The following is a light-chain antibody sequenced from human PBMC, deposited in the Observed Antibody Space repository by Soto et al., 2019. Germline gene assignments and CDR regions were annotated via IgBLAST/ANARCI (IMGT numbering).Light chain of an antibody. V-gene: IGKV4-1*01. J-gene: IGKJ1*01. CDR1: QSLLYSSKNKNY. CDR2: WAS. Sequence: DIVMTQSPDSLAVSLGERATINCKSSQSLLYSSKNKNYLAWYQQKPGQPPNLLIYWASTRESGVPDRLSGSGSGTEFTLTISSLQAEDVAVYYCQQYYSTPRTFGQGTKVEIK. CDR3: QQYYSTPRT.